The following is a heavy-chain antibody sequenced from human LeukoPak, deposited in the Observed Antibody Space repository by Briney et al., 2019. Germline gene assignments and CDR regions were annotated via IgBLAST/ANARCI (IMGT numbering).Heavy chain of an antibody. J-gene: IGHJ4*02. Sequence: GESLKISCKGSGYSFTNYWIGWVRQMPGKGLEWMGIIYPGDSDTRYSPSSQGQVTISVDKSISTAYLQWSSLKASDTAMYYCARLPYYDTSGYLDYWGQGTLVIVSS. V-gene: IGHV5-51*01. CDR1: GYSFTNYW. CDR2: IYPGDSDT. D-gene: IGHD3-22*01. CDR3: ARLPYYDTSGYLDY.